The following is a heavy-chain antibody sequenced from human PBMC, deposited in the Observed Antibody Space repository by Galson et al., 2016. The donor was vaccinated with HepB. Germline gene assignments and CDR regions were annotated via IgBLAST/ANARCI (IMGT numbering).Heavy chain of an antibody. V-gene: IGHV3-11*06. CDR2: ISSTSTYT. D-gene: IGHD3-3*01. CDR1: GFTFSNYY. CDR3: ARGQYDFWSGPSRRAFDI. Sequence: SLRLSCAASGFTFSNYYMTWIRKAPGKGLEWISYISSTSTYTNYADSVKGRFTISRDNVKNSLYLQMNSLRAEDTAVYYCARGQYDFWSGPSRRAFDIWGQGTMVTVSS. J-gene: IGHJ3*02.